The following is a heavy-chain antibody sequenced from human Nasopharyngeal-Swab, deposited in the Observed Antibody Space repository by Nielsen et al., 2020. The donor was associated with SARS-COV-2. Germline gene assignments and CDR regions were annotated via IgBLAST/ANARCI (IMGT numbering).Heavy chain of an antibody. J-gene: IGHJ4*02. D-gene: IGHD3-22*01. V-gene: IGHV3-21*01. CDR1: GFTFSSYS. CDR3: ATAFGVTMISPCNY. CDR2: ISSSSSYI. Sequence: GGSLRLSCAASGFTFSSYSMNWVRQAPGKGLEWVSSISSSSSYIYYADSVKGRFTISRDNAKNSLYLQMNSLRAEDTAVYYCATAFGVTMISPCNYWGQGTLGTVSS.